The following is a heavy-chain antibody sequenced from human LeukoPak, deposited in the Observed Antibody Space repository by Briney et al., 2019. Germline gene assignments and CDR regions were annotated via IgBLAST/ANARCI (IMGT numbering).Heavy chain of an antibody. CDR1: GGSLRSYY. CDR2: IYHSGST. J-gene: IGHJ4*02. V-gene: IGHV4-59*08. CDR3: ARTNYYGSGSYYPDF. Sequence: SETLSLTCTVSGGSLRSYYWSWIRQPPGKGLEWIGFIYHSGSTDYNPSLKSRGTISVDTSKNQFSLKLSSVTAADTAVYYCARTNYYGSGSYYPDFWGQGTLVTVSS. D-gene: IGHD3-10*01.